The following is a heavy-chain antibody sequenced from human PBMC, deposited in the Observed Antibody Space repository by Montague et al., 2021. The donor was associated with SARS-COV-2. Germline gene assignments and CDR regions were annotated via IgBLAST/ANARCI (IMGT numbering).Heavy chain of an antibody. CDR1: DYTFSSYG. D-gene: IGHD4-17*01. J-gene: IGHJ4*02. V-gene: IGHV1-18*01. CDR2: ISAYNGNT. Sequence: SVRVSCKASDYTFSSYGFNWLRQAPGQGLEWMGWISAYNGNTDYAQKLQGRVTMTTDTSTSTAYMELRSLRSDDTAMYYCARVGGTTLINWGQGTPVTVSS. CDR3: ARVGGTTLIN.